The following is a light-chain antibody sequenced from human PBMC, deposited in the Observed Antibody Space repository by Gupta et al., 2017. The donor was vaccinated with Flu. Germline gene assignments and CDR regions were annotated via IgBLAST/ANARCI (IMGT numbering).Light chain of an antibody. CDR1: SSDVGSYNL. Sequence: SITISCTGTSSDVGSYNLVSWYQQHPGKAHKLMIYEVRKRPSGVSNRFSGSKSGNTASLTISGLQAEDEADYYCCSDAGSSTWVFGGGTKLTVL. CDR3: CSDAGSSTWV. CDR2: EVR. V-gene: IGLV2-23*02. J-gene: IGLJ3*02.